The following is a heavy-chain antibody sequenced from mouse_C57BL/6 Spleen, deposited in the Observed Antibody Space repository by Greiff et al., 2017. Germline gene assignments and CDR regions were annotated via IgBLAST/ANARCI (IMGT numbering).Heavy chain of an antibody. D-gene: IGHD2-1*01. Sequence: EVMLVESGGGLVKPGGSLKLSCAASGFTFSDYGMHWVRQAPEKGLEWVASISSGSSSIYYADTVKGRFTISRDNAKNTLFLQMTSLRSEDTAMYYCARGDYGNYCDYWGQGTTLTVSS. CDR3: ARGDYGNYCDY. J-gene: IGHJ2*01. CDR1: GFTFSDYG. V-gene: IGHV5-17*01. CDR2: ISSGSSSI.